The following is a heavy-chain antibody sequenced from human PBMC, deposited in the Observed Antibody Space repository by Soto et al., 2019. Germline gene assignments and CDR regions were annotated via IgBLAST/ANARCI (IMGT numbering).Heavy chain of an antibody. Sequence: QMQLVQSGPEVKKPGTSVKVSCKASGFTFSRSAVQWVRQARGQSLEWIGWIVVGSGNTNYAQKFQERVTITRDMSTSTAYTELSSLRSEDTAVYYCAADPSYWGQGTLVTVSS. CDR3: AADPSY. CDR1: GFTFSRSA. V-gene: IGHV1-58*01. J-gene: IGHJ4*02. CDR2: IVVGSGNT.